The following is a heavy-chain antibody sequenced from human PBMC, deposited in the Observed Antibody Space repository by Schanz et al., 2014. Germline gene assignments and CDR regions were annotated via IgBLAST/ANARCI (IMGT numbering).Heavy chain of an antibody. CDR2: IKNTFNSYTT. CDR1: GYTFSDHF. V-gene: IGHV3-72*01. Sequence: SGGGLVQPGGSLRLSCAASGYTFSDHFMDWVRQAPGKGLEWVARIKNTFNSYTTGYAASVKGRFTISRDESNNSLYLQMNSLRAEVTAVYYCARGYSNIWSPMAYGGQGTLVAVSS. J-gene: IGHJ4*02. CDR3: ARGYSNIWSPMAY. D-gene: IGHD6-13*01.